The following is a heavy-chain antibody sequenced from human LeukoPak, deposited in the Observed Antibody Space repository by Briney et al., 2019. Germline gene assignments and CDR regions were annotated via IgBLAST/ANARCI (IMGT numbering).Heavy chain of an antibody. Sequence: SETLSLTCTVSGGSISGYYWSWIRQSPGKGLVWIGYMYYSGGTNYNPSLESRITISIDMSNNQFSLTLSSVTAADTALYYCARHFTYYYDSSGYPRDAFDIWGQGTMVTVSS. CDR1: GGSISGYY. CDR2: MYYSGGT. D-gene: IGHD3-22*01. J-gene: IGHJ3*02. CDR3: ARHFTYYYDSSGYPRDAFDI. V-gene: IGHV4-59*08.